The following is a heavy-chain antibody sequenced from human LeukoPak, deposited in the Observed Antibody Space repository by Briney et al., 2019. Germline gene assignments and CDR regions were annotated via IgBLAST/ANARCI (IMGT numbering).Heavy chain of an antibody. CDR2: IKSKTDGGTT. V-gene: IGHV3-15*07. CDR1: GFTFSNAW. D-gene: IGHD2-2*01. Sequence: PGGSLRLSCAASGFTFSNAWMNWVRQAPGKGLEWVGRIKSKTDGGTTDYAAPVKGRFTISRDDSKNKLYLQMNSMKTEDTAVYYCTTFPPIVVVPAAIGRGDYWGQGTLVTVSS. J-gene: IGHJ4*02. CDR3: TTFPPIVVVPAAIGRGDY.